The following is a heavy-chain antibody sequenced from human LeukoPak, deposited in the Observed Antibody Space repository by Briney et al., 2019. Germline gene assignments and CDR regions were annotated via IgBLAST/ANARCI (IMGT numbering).Heavy chain of an antibody. D-gene: IGHD2-15*01. V-gene: IGHV1-69*05. CDR2: IIPIFGTA. Sequence: SSVKVSCKASGGTFSSYAISWVRQAPGQGLERMGRIIPIFGTANYAQKFQGRVTITTDESTSTAYMELSSLRSEDTAVYYCARDFEDCSGGSCLYYFDYWGQGTLDTVSS. CDR3: ARDFEDCSGGSCLYYFDY. CDR1: GGTFSSYA. J-gene: IGHJ4*02.